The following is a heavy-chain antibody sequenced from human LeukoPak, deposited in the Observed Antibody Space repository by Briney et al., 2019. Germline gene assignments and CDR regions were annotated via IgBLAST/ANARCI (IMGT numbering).Heavy chain of an antibody. J-gene: IGHJ3*01. D-gene: IGHD6-13*01. CDR2: IKQDGSEK. CDR3: ARVGYSSSWMGAFDL. V-gene: IGHV3-7*01. CDR1: GFTFSSYW. Sequence: GGSLRLSWAASGFTFSSYWLSWVRQAPGEGLEWVANIKQDGSEKYYVDSVKGRFTISRDNSKNTLYLQMNSLRAEDTAVYYCARVGYSSSWMGAFDLWGQGTMVTVSS.